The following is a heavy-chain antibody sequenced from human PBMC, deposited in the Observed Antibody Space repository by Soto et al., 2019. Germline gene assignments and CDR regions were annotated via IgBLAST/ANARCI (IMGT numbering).Heavy chain of an antibody. CDR3: ARGRRIVVGHDAFDI. CDR1: GGSFSGYY. CDR2: ILHGGST. J-gene: IGHJ3*02. V-gene: IGHV4-34*01. D-gene: IGHD3-22*01. Sequence: SETLSLTCAVYGGSFSGYYWSWFRQPPGKGLEWIGHILHGGSTNYSPSLKSRVTISVDTSKNQFSLELSSVTAADTAVYYCARGRRIVVGHDAFDIWGQGTMVTVSS.